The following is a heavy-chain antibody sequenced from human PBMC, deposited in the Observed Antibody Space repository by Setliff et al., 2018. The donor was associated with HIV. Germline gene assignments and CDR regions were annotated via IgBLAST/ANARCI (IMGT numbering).Heavy chain of an antibody. CDR2: IIPLHGIA. CDR3: ARWRWQQSEFDC. V-gene: IGHV1-69*10. D-gene: IGHD3-3*01. Sequence: SVKVSCKASGGTFSSYAITWVRQAPGQGLEWMGGIIPLHGIANYIQKFQGRVTITADKSTTTAYMELNSLRTDDTAVYYCARWRWQQSEFDCWGQGTLVTVS. CDR1: GGTFSSYA. J-gene: IGHJ4*02.